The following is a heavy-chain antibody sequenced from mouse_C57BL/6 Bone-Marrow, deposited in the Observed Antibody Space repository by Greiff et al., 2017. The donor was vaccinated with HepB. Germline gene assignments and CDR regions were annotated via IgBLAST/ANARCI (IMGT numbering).Heavy chain of an antibody. CDR2: ISDGGSYT. D-gene: IGHD2-5*01. CDR1: GFTFSSYA. V-gene: IGHV5-4*03. Sequence: EVMLVESGGGLVKPGGSLKLSCAASGFTFSSYAMSWVRQTPEKRLEWVATISDGGSYTYYPDNVKGRFTISRDNAKNNLYLQMSQLKSEDTAMYYCARKGYYSNYDYAMDYWGQGTSVTVSS. CDR3: ARKGYYSNYDYAMDY. J-gene: IGHJ4*01.